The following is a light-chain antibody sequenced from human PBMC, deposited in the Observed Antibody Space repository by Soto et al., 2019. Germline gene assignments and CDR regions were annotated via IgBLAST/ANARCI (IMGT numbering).Light chain of an antibody. Sequence: QSVLTQPASVSGSPGQSITISCTGTSSDVGGYNYVSWYQQHPGKAPKLMIYDVSNRPSGVSNRFSGSKSGNTAPLTISGLQAEDGANYYCSSYTRRSPLVFGGGTKLTAL. V-gene: IGLV2-14*01. CDR3: SSYTRRSPLV. CDR1: SSDVGGYNY. J-gene: IGLJ2*01. CDR2: DVS.